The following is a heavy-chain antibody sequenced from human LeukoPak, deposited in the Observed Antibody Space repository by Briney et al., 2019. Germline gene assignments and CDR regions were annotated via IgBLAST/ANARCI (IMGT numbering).Heavy chain of an antibody. CDR3: ARDRDYGSGSPHRY. Sequence: QTGGSLRLSCAASGFTFSSYGMHWVRQAPGKGLEWVAFIRYDGSNKYYADSVKGRFTISRDNAKNSLYLQMNSLRAEDTAVYYCARDRDYGSGSPHRYWGQGTLVTVSS. V-gene: IGHV3-30*02. J-gene: IGHJ4*02. CDR2: IRYDGSNK. CDR1: GFTFSSYG. D-gene: IGHD3-10*01.